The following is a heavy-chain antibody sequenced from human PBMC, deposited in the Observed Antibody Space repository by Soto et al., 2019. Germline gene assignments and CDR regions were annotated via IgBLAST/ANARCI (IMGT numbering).Heavy chain of an antibody. D-gene: IGHD3-22*01. CDR2: IIPILGIA. J-gene: IGHJ4*02. V-gene: IGHV1-69*02. CDR3: ASSRSPSHDSSGYYHY. Sequence: GASVKVSCKASGGTFSSYTISWVRQAPGQGLEWMGRIIPILGIANYAQKFQGRVTITADKSTSTAYMELSSLRSEDTAVYYCASSRSPSHDSSGYYHYWGQGTLVTVSS. CDR1: GGTFSSYT.